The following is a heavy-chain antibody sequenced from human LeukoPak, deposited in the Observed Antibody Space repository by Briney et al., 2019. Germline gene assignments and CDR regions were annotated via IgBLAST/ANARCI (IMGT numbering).Heavy chain of an antibody. J-gene: IGHJ4*02. CDR1: GFTFSGSA. CDR3: TRPGGWLPISDY. D-gene: IGHD5-24*01. V-gene: IGHV3-73*01. Sequence: PRGSLRLSCAASGFTFSGSAMHWVRQASGKGLEWVGRIRGKANSYATAYAASVKGRFTISRDDSKNTAYLQMNSLKTEDTAVYYCTRPGGWLPISDYWGQGTLVTVSS. CDR2: IRGKANSYAT.